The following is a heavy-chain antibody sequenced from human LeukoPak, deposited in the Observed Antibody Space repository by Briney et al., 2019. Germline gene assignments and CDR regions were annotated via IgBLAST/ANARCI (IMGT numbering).Heavy chain of an antibody. J-gene: IGHJ6*03. V-gene: IGHV1-18*01. CDR3: ARTRGTMVRGVMKNYYYMDV. CDR1: GGTFSSYA. CDR2: ISAYNGNT. Sequence: GASVKVSCKASGGTFSSYAISWVRQAPGQGLEWMGWISAYNGNTNYAQKLQGRVTMTTDTSTSTAYMELRSLRSDDTAVYYCARTRGTMVRGVMKNYYYMDVWGKGTTVTVSS. D-gene: IGHD3-10*01.